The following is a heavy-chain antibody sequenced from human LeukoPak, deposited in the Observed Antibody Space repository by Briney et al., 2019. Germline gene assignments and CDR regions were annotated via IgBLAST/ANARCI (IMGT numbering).Heavy chain of an antibody. V-gene: IGHV3-11*04. CDR2: ISSSDNTI. CDR3: ARCFYTYDQ. CDR1: GFTFSDYY. J-gene: IGHJ5*02. D-gene: IGHD3-16*01. Sequence: GESLKISCAASGFTFSDYYMSWIRQAPGKGLEWVSSISSSDNTIYYTDSVKGRFAISRDNAKNSLYLQMKSLRAEDTAVYYCARCFYTYDQWGQGTLVTVSS.